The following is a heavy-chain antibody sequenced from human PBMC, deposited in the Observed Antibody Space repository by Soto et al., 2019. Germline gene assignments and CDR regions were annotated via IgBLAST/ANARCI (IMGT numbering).Heavy chain of an antibody. D-gene: IGHD4-17*01. V-gene: IGHV3-23*01. CDR2: ISGSGGST. Sequence: EVQLLESGGGLVQPGGSPRLSCAASGFTFSSYAMSWVRQAPGKGLEWVSAISGSGGSTYYADSVKGRFTISRDNSKNTLYLQMNSLRAEDTAVYYCAKDGGATVTTEGYDYWGQGTLVTVSS. CDR1: GFTFSSYA. CDR3: AKDGGATVTTEGYDY. J-gene: IGHJ4*02.